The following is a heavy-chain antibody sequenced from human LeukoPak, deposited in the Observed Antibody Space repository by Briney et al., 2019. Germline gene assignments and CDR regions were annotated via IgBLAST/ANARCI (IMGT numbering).Heavy chain of an antibody. D-gene: IGHD3-22*01. CDR1: GGSISSSSYY. CDR2: IYYSGST. V-gene: IGHV4-39*07. J-gene: IGHJ3*02. Sequence: SETLSLTCTVSGGSISSSSYYWGWIRQPPGKGLEWIGSIYYSGSTYYNPSLKSRVTISVDTSKNQFSLKLSSVTAADTAVYYCASTCDWEVVACHDAFDIWGQGTMVTVSS. CDR3: ASTCDWEVVACHDAFDI.